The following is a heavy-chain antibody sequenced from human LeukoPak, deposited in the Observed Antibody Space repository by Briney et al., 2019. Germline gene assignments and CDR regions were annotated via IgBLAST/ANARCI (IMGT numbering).Heavy chain of an antibody. V-gene: IGHV7-4-1*02. Sequence: ASVKVSCKASGYTFTSYGISWVRQAPGQGLEWMGWINTNTGNPTYAQGFTGRFVFSLDTSVSTAYLQISSLKAEDTAVYYCARDWGGYSVAYYFDYWGQGTLVTVSS. CDR1: GYTFTSYG. CDR2: INTNTGNP. D-gene: IGHD3-3*01. J-gene: IGHJ4*02. CDR3: ARDWGGYSVAYYFDY.